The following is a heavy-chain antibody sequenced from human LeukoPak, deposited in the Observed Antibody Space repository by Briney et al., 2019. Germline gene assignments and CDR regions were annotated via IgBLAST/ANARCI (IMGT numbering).Heavy chain of an antibody. CDR3: ARTKPRGWDIAVADDFVY. J-gene: IGHJ4*02. Sequence: ASVKVSCKASGYTFTSYGISWVRQAPGQGLEWMGWISAYNGNTNYAQKLQGRVTMTTDTSTSTAYMELRSLRSDDTAVYYCARTKPRGWDIAVADDFVYWGQGTLVTVSS. CDR1: GYTFTSYG. D-gene: IGHD6-19*01. V-gene: IGHV1-18*04. CDR2: ISAYNGNT.